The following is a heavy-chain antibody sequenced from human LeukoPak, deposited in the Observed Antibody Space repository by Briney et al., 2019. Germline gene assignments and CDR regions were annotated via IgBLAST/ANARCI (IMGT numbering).Heavy chain of an antibody. J-gene: IGHJ4*02. Sequence: GGSLRLSCTFSGLTFRSYWMNWVRQAPGQGLEWVANINPGGNEIRSVDSVKGRSIISRDNANNSLDLQMSSLRVEDTAVYYCMCWGTDNHWGQGILVTVSS. CDR1: GLTFRSYW. CDR3: MCWGTDNH. V-gene: IGHV3-7*01. D-gene: IGHD7-27*01. CDR2: INPGGNEI.